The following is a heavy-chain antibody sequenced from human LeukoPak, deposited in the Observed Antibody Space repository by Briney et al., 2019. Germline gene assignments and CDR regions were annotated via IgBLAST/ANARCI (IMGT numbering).Heavy chain of an antibody. CDR3: ARDLVPGLTYSSSWTTNGFDY. V-gene: IGHV1-18*01. CDR2: ISAYNGNT. D-gene: IGHD6-13*01. Sequence: GASVKVSCKASGYTFTSYGISWVRQPPGQGLEWMGWISAYNGNTNYAQKLQGRVTMTTDTSTSTAYMELRSLRSDDTAVYYCARDLVPGLTYSSSWTTNGFDYWGQGTLVTVSS. CDR1: GYTFTSYG. J-gene: IGHJ4*02.